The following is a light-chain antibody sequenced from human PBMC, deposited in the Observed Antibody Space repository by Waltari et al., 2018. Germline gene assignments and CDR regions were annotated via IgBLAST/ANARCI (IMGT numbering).Light chain of an antibody. CDR3: RHNYTTPLT. Sequence: DIQMTQSPSSLSASAGERITITCRASQSISSYLIWYQHKRREAAKLLIYCASSWQSGGLSRFSGSGSGTAFSLTISTLLPADYATYYCRHNYTTPLTFGGGTRVDIK. CDR2: CAS. J-gene: IGKJ4*01. V-gene: IGKV1-39*01. CDR1: QSISSY.